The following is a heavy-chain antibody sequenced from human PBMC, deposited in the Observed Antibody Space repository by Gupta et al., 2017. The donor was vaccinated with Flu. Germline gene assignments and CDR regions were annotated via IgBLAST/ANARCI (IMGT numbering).Heavy chain of an antibody. CDR1: DGSISSSSYS. CDR2: IYYSGST. J-gene: IGHJ5*02. D-gene: IGHD6-13*01. V-gene: IGHV4-39*01. Sequence: QLQLQESGPGLVKPSETLSLTCTVSDGSISSSSYSWGWIRQPPGKGLEWIGSIYYSGSTYNNPSLKSRVTTSVDTSKNQFSLKLSSVTAADTAVYYCARHIVGVLAGTDGGNWFDPWGQGTLVTVSS. CDR3: ARHIVGVLAGTDGGNWFDP.